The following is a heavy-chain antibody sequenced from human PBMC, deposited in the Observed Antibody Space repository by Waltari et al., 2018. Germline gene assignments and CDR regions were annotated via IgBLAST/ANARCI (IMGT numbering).Heavy chain of an antibody. Sequence: ESGPGLVSPSGTLSPPSPAPAGPLISSYWSWLRQPPGKGLEWIGHIHYSGSTTYRSSLRSRLSISLDTSKNQFSLKLRSVSAADTAIYYCARLTGYSQESFFDHWGQGALITVSS. CDR2: IHYSGST. V-gene: IGHV4-59*01. J-gene: IGHJ4*02. D-gene: IGHD3-9*01. CDR1: AGPLISSY. CDR3: ARLTGYSQESFFDH.